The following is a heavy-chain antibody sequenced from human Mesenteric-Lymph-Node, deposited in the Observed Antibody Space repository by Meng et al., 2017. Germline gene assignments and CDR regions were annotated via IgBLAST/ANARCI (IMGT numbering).Heavy chain of an antibody. CDR3: SRGTGSGSYLWDY. Sequence: ASVKVSCKASGYTFTSYAMNWVRQAPGQRLEWMGWINTGNGNTGYSQKFQGRVTITRDTSASTASMELSSLTSEDTAVYWCSRGTGSGSYLWDYWGQGTLVTVSS. D-gene: IGHD3-10*01. CDR1: GYTFTSYA. V-gene: IGHV1-3*04. CDR2: INTGNGNT. J-gene: IGHJ4*02.